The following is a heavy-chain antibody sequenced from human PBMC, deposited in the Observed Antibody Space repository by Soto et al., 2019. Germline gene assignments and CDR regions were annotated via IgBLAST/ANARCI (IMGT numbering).Heavy chain of an antibody. V-gene: IGHV1-18*01. CDR3: ARGSTWGGRDFDY. D-gene: IGHD3-16*01. CDR1: GYTFHTYG. Sequence: QVQLVQSGGEVKRPGASVRVTCKASGYTFHTYGISWVRQAPGQGLEWMGWISAYNGHADYAQKFQVRVTMTTDTSTYTVSMELRGLRSDDTAVYYCARGSTWGGRDFDYWGQGTLVTVSS. CDR2: ISAYNGHA. J-gene: IGHJ4*02.